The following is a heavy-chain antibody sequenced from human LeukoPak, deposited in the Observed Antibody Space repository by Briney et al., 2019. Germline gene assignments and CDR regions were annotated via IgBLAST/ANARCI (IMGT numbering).Heavy chain of an antibody. CDR2: ISYDGSNK. J-gene: IGHJ3*02. CDR3: ARDSLTYYYDSSGFADDAFDI. CDR1: GFTFSSYA. D-gene: IGHD3-22*01. V-gene: IGHV3-30-3*01. Sequence: GRSLRLSCAASGFTFSSYAMHWVRQAPGKGLEWVAVISYDGSNKYYAGSVKGRFTISRDNSKNTLYLQMNSLRAEDTAVYYCARDSLTYYYDSSGFADDAFDIWGQGTMVTVSS.